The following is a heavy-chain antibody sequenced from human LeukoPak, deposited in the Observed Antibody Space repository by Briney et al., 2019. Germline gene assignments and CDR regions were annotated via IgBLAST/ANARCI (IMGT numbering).Heavy chain of an antibody. CDR1: GFTFSSYS. CDR3: AKDNVAAAGRYFDY. D-gene: IGHD6-13*01. J-gene: IGHJ4*02. Sequence: GGSLRLSCAASGFTFSSYSMNWVRQAPGKGLEWVSSISSSSSYINYADSVKGRFTISRDNAKNSLYLQMNSLRAEDTAVYYCAKDNVAAAGRYFDYWGQGTLVTVSS. CDR2: ISSSSSYI. V-gene: IGHV3-21*01.